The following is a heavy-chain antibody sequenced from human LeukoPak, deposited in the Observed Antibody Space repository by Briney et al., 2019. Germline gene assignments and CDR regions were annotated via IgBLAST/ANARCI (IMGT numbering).Heavy chain of an antibody. CDR2: INPSGGST. Sequence: GASVTVSCTASGYTFTSYYIYWVRQAPGQGLEWMGIINPSGGSTSYAQKFQGRVTMTRDTSTSTVYMELSSLRSEDTAVYYCASDSGSYGLSFDYWGQGTLVTVSS. J-gene: IGHJ4*02. CDR1: GYTFTSYY. V-gene: IGHV1-46*01. CDR3: ASDSGSYGLSFDY. D-gene: IGHD1-26*01.